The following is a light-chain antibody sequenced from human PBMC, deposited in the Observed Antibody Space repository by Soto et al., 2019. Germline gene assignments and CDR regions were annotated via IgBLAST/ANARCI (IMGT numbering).Light chain of an antibody. J-gene: IGKJ1*01. CDR3: QQYNIYSQT. Sequence: DIQMTQSPSTLSASVGDRVTITCRASQSISRWLSWHQQKPGKAPKLLIYDASSLESGVPSRSSGSGSGTEFTLTISSLQPDDFATYYCQQYNIYSQTFGQGTKVDI. CDR2: DAS. V-gene: IGKV1-5*01. CDR1: QSISRW.